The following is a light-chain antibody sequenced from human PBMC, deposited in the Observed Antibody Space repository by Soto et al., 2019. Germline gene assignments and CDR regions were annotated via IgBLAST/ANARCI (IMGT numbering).Light chain of an antibody. CDR1: QRVLYSSNNKNY. CDR3: QKYYSSPYT. J-gene: IGKJ2*01. CDR2: WAS. Sequence: DIVMTQSPDSLAVSLGERATINCKSSQRVLYSSNNKNYLAWYQQRPRQPPKLLIYWASTRESGVPDRFNGSGSGTDFTLTVTSLQAEDVAVYYCQKYYSSPYTFGQGTKLEIK. V-gene: IGKV4-1*01.